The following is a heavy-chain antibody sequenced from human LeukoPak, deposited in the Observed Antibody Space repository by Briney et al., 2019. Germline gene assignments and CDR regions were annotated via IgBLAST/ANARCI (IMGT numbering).Heavy chain of an antibody. CDR1: GGSISSGGYY. V-gene: IGHV4-30-2*01. Sequence: PSQTLSLTCTVSGGSISSGGYYWSWIRQPPGKGLEWIGYIYHSGSTYYNPSLKSRVTISVDRSKNQFSLKLSSVTAADTAVYYCASEYCSSTSCPRGYYYYMDVWGKGTTVTVSS. CDR3: ASEYCSSTSCPRGYYYYMDV. D-gene: IGHD2-2*01. CDR2: IYHSGST. J-gene: IGHJ6*03.